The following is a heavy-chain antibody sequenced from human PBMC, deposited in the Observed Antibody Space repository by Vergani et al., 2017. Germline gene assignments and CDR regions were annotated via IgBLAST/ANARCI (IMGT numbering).Heavy chain of an antibody. D-gene: IGHD3-22*01. J-gene: IGHJ4*02. CDR3: ARMGYYDSSGYSGLYFDY. Sequence: QITLKESGPTLVKPTQTLTLTCTFSGFSLTTRGVAVGWIRQPPGKALEWLARIDWDDDKFYSTSLKTRLTISKDTSKNQVVLTMTNMDPVDTATYYCARMGYYDSSGYSGLYFDYWGQGTLVTVSS. CDR1: GFSLTTRGVA. V-gene: IGHV2-70*04. CDR2: IDWDDDK.